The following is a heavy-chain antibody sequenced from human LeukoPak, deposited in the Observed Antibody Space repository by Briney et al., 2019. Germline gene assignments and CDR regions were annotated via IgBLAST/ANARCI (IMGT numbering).Heavy chain of an antibody. CDR3: ARDSTTVTTTPLDY. V-gene: IGHV3-48*01. CDR1: GFTFSSYS. J-gene: IGHJ4*02. D-gene: IGHD4-11*01. CDR2: ISSSSSTI. Sequence: GGSLRLSCAASGFTFSSYSMNWVRQDPGKGLEWVSYISSSSSTIYYADSVKGRFTISRDNAKNSLYLQMNSLRAEDTAVYYCARDSTTVTTTPLDYWGQGTLFTVSS.